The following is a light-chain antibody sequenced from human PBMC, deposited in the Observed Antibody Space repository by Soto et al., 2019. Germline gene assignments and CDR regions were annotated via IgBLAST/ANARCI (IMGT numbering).Light chain of an antibody. Sequence: EIVLTQSPGTLSFSPGERATLSCMASQSVSYYVAWYQQKPGQAPRLLIYDASSRATGVLDRFSGSGSVTDFTLTSSRLEPEDFAMYFCQHCQPYGDSPTLTFRGGTKVEIK. V-gene: IGKV3-20*01. J-gene: IGKJ4*01. CDR3: QHCQPYGDSPTLT. CDR2: DAS. CDR1: QSVSYY.